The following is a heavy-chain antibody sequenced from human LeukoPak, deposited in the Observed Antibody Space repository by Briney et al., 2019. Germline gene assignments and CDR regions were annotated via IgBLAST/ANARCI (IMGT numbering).Heavy chain of an antibody. J-gene: IGHJ3*02. Sequence: ASVKVSCKASGYTFTSYDINWVRQATGQGLEWMGWMNANSGNTGYAQKFQGRVTMTRNTSISTAYMELSSLRSEDTAVYYCARFAKRSLDYYGSGTDAFDIWGQGTMVTVSS. D-gene: IGHD3-10*01. CDR2: MNANSGNT. CDR3: ARFAKRSLDYYGSGTDAFDI. V-gene: IGHV1-8*01. CDR1: GYTFTSYD.